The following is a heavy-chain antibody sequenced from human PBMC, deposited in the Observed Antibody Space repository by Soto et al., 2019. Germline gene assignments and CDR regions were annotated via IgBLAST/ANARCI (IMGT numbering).Heavy chain of an antibody. CDR2: ISGGGDAA. J-gene: IGHJ2*01. Sequence: EVQVLESGGGLVQPGGSLRLSCAGSGFTFMNYAMNWVRQAPGKGLEWVSSISGGGDAAFFPDSVRGRFTISRDNSKNTVTMQMNSLGVDDTAVYYCARKILGCTTRPNYWYLDLWGRGTLVTVSS. V-gene: IGHV3-23*01. CDR3: ARKILGCTTRPNYWYLDL. CDR1: GFTFMNYA. D-gene: IGHD2-2*01.